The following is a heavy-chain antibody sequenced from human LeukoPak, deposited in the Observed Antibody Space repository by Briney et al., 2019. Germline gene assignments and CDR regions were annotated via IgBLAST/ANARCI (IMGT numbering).Heavy chain of an antibody. J-gene: IGHJ4*02. D-gene: IGHD3-3*01. CDR1: GYTFTSYD. CDR3: ARGGYDFWSGAVDY. Sequence: ASVKVSCKASGYTFTSYDINWVRQATGQGLEWMGWMNPNSGNTGYAQKFQGRVTITRNTSISTAYMELSSLRSEDTAVYYCARGGYDFWSGAVDYWGQGTLVTVSS. CDR2: MNPNSGNT. V-gene: IGHV1-8*03.